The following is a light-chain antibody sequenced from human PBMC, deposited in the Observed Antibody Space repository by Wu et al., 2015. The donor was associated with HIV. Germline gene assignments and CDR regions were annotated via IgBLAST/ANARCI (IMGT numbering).Light chain of an antibody. CDR1: GDWQS. CDR3: QQYYTTLLT. V-gene: IGKV1-NL1*01. Sequence: VGDSRHXHLPGESGDWQSLAWISRNHGKAPKLLLYAASKLESGVPSRFGGSGSGADYTLTINTLQPEDFATYYCQQYYTTLLTFGGGTKVEIK. CDR2: AAS. J-gene: IGKJ4*01.